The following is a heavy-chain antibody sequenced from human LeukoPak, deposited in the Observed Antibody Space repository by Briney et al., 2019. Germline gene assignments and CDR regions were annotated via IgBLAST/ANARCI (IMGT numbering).Heavy chain of an antibody. CDR3: ARVLRYSYVFYMDV. Sequence: GGSLRLSCAASGFTFSSYSMNWVRQAPGKGLEWVSSISSSSSYIYYADSVKGRFTISRDNAKNSLYLQMNSLRAEDTAVYYYARVLRYSYVFYMDVWGKGTTVTVSS. J-gene: IGHJ6*03. CDR2: ISSSSSYI. CDR1: GFTFSSYS. D-gene: IGHD5-18*01. V-gene: IGHV3-21*01.